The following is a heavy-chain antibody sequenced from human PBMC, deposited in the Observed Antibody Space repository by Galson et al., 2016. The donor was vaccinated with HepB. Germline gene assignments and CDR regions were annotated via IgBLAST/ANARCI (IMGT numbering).Heavy chain of an antibody. CDR3: AKEPNYDFWSGHPFDY. V-gene: IGHV3-23*01. J-gene: IGHJ4*02. CDR2: ISGSGGTT. D-gene: IGHD3-3*01. Sequence: SLRLSCAASGFTFSSYALSWVRQAPGKGLEWVSVISGSGGTTYYADSVKGRFTISRDTSKDALYLQMNSLRAEDTAVYYCAKEPNYDFWSGHPFDYWGQGTLVTVSS. CDR1: GFTFSSYA.